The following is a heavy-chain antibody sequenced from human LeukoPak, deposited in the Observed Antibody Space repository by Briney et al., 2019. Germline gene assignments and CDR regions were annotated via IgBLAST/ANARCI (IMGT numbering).Heavy chain of an antibody. J-gene: IGHJ4*02. D-gene: IGHD4-23*01. CDR3: VWVVNAAYYFDY. CDR1: GYTFTSYG. CDR2: NSAYNGNR. Sequence: ASVKVSCKGSGYTFTSYGISWVRQAPGQGLEWMGCNSAYNGNRNYAQKLKGRVTMNTDTSTSTAYMELRSLRSDDTAVYYCVWVVNAAYYFDYWGQGTLVTVSS. V-gene: IGHV1-18*01.